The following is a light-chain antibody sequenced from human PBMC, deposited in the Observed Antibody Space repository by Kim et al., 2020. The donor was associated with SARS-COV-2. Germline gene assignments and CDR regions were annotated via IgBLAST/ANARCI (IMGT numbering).Light chain of an antibody. Sequence: QTATLTSPGNSNDVGNQGPSWLQKHQGHPPKPLSYMNNNQPSWISERVSAYRAGDTASLTITGLRPEKDADYYCSTWDNSRSGWVFGGGTQLTV. V-gene: IGLV10-54*01. CDR2: MNN. CDR1: SNDVGNQG. CDR3: STWDNSRSGWV. J-gene: IGLJ3*02.